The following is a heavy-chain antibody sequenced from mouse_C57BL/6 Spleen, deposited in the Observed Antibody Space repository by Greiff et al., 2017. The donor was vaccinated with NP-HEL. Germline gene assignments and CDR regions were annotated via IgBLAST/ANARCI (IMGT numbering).Heavy chain of an antibody. D-gene: IGHD2-1*01. CDR3: AREFYYGNSPWFAY. V-gene: IGHV14-3*01. CDR2: IDPANGNT. J-gene: IGHJ3*01. CDR1: GFNIKNTY. Sequence: EVQLQQSVAELVRPGASVKLSCTASGFNIKNTYMHWVKQRPDQGLEWIGRIDPANGNTKYAPKFQGKATITADTASNTAYLQLSSLTSEDTAIDYCAREFYYGNSPWFAYWGQGTLVTVSA.